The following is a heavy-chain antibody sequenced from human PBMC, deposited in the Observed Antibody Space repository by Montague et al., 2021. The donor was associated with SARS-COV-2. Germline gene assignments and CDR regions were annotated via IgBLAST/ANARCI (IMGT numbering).Heavy chain of an antibody. CDR2: VSHPGSA. J-gene: IGHJ4*02. Sequence: SETLSLTCAVYTEAFNGYYWTWIRQPPGKGLEWIGDVSHPGSAKYNPSLKGRVSISVNTWRKQVSLRLTSVTAADTATYYCARGVYNRVIFVVSPRYYFDYGGQGNMVAVSA. CDR1: TEAFNGYY. CDR3: ARGVYNRVIFVVSPRYYFDY. V-gene: IGHV4-34*01. D-gene: IGHD3-9*01.